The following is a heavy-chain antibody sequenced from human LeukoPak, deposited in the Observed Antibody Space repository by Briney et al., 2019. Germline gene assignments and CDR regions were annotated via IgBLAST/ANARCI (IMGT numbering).Heavy chain of an antibody. V-gene: IGHV4-61*01. CDR1: GASVSSESYY. Sequence: SETLSLTCTVSGASVSSESYYWSWIRQPPGKGLEWIGYIYYSGNTNYSPSLKSRVTISVDTSKNQFSLRLSSVTAADTAVYYCPRGPRGYCSGGSCYHYWGQGTLVTVSS. CDR3: PRGPRGYCSGGSCYHY. D-gene: IGHD2-15*01. J-gene: IGHJ4*02. CDR2: IYYSGNT.